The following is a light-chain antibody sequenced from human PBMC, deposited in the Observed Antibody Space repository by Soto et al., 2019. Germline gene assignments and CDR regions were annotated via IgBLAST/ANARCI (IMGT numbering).Light chain of an antibody. V-gene: IGKV1-9*01. J-gene: IGKJ1*01. CDR2: TAS. Sequence: DIQLTQSPSFLSASVGDRVTITCRASQGISSDLAWYQQKPWKAPKLLIYTASTLQSGVPSRFSGSGSGTEFTVKINSLQPEEFAAYFCQHLRGYPHTFGQGTSVEIK. CDR3: QHLRGYPHT. CDR1: QGISSD.